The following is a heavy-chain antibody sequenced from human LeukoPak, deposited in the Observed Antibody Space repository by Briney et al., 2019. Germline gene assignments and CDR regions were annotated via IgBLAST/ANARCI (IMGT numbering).Heavy chain of an antibody. CDR2: ITGSGTTT. CDR1: GFTFSLYG. V-gene: IGHV3-23*01. CDR3: ARDRNLASFDV. Sequence: GGTLRLACATSGFTFSLYGMNWVRQAPRKGPEWVSGITGSGTTTYYADSLKGRFTISRDNSKNKMYLQMSSLRVEDTAVYYCARDRNLASFDVWGQGTMVTVSS. J-gene: IGHJ3*01. D-gene: IGHD1-14*01.